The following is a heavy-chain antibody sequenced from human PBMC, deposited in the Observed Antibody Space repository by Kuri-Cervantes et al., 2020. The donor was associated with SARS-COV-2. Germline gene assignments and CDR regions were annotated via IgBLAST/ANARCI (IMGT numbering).Heavy chain of an antibody. V-gene: IGHV4-34*01. J-gene: IGHJ4*02. CDR3: ARQADGSDKGSLTG. CDR1: GGSFGDYK. Sequence: SQTLSLTCAVYGGSFGDYKWSWIRQPPGKGLGWSGDINHSGSTDNNPSLKSRVTISVDTSKNQFSLKLSSVTAADTAVYYCARQADGSDKGSLTGWGQGTLVTVSS. D-gene: IGHD1-26*01. CDR2: INHSGST.